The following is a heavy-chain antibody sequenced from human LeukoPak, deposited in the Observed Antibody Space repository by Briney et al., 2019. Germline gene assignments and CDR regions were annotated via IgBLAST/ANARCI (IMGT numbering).Heavy chain of an antibody. CDR2: ISTSSSTK. CDR1: GXTFSSYN. CDR3: ARDGIMVRGANDAFDI. Sequence: TGGSLRLSCAASGXTFSSYNMNWVRQAPGKGQEWVSYISTSSSTKYYADSVRGRFTISRDNAKNSLYLQMNSLRDEDTAVYFCARDGIMVRGANDAFDIWGQGTMVTVSS. V-gene: IGHV3-48*02. J-gene: IGHJ3*02. D-gene: IGHD3-10*01.